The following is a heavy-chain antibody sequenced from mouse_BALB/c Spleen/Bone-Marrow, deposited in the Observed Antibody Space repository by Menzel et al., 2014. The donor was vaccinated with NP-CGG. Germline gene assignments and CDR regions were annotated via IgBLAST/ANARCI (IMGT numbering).Heavy chain of an antibody. V-gene: IGHV5-9-2*01. D-gene: IGHD2-4*01. J-gene: IGHJ3*01. CDR1: GFSFNSYG. CDR3: ARHAYYDQTEVSFVY. Sequence: VQLKESGGGLVKSGGSLKLSCAASGFSFNSYGMSWVRQTPEKRLEWVATISGGGGYTFYPDSVKGRFTISRDNAKNNLYLQLSSLRSEDTALYYCARHAYYDQTEVSFVYWGQGTLVTVSA. CDR2: ISGGGGYT.